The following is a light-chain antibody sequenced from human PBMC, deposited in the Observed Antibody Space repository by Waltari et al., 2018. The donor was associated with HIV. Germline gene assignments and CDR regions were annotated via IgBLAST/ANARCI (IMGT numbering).Light chain of an antibody. V-gene: IGLV1-47*01. CDR1: RSNIGRYY. J-gene: IGLJ2*01. CDR3: AAWDGSLSGVV. Sequence: QYVLTQPPSASGTPGQRVTISCSGSRSNIGRYYVYCYHQIPRTAPKLLIYRNNHRPSGVPDRFSGSKSGTSASLAISGLRSEDEADYYCAAWDGSLSGVVFGGGTKLTVL. CDR2: RNN.